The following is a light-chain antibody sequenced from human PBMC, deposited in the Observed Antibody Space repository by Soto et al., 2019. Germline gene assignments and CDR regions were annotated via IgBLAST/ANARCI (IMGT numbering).Light chain of an antibody. Sequence: DIQMTQSPSTLSASVGDRVTITCRASQSISSWLAWYQQKPGKASKLLIYDASSLESGVPSRFSGSGSGTDFTLTISSLQPEDFATYSCQQTYRTPLTFGGGTKVDIK. J-gene: IGKJ4*01. CDR2: DAS. CDR3: QQTYRTPLT. V-gene: IGKV1-5*01. CDR1: QSISSW.